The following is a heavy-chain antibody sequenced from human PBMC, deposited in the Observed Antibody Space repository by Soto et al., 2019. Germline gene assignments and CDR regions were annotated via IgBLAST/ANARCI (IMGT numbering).Heavy chain of an antibody. D-gene: IGHD3-22*01. CDR3: ARDLDGLHDDTSGPFPRPG. J-gene: IGHJ1*01. Sequence: PSETLSLTCTVSGGSISSDDYYWSWIRQAPGRGLEWIGYIHSSGSIYYNPSLKSRATMSIDTAGNQFSLKVSSVTVADTDVYYCARDLDGLHDDTSGPFPRPGWGQGTLVTVSS. CDR1: GGSISSDDYY. V-gene: IGHV4-30-4*01. CDR2: IHSSGSI.